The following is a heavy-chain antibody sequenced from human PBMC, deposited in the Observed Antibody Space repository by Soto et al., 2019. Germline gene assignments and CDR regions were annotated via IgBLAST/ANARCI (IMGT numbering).Heavy chain of an antibody. D-gene: IGHD4-17*01. CDR2: FYYSGST. V-gene: IGHV4-39*01. Sequence: SETLSLTCTVSGGSISSSSYYWGWIRQPPGKGLEWIGSFYYSGSTYYNPSLKSRVTISVDTSKNQFSLKLSSVTAADTAVYYCARSAVTTEYYYYYMDVWGKGTTVT. J-gene: IGHJ6*03. CDR3: ARSAVTTEYYYYYMDV. CDR1: GGSISSSSYY.